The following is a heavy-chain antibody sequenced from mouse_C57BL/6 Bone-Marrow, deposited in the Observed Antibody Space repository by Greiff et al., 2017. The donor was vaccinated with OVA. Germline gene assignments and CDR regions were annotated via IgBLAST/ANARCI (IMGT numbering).Heavy chain of an antibody. D-gene: IGHD1-1*01. V-gene: IGHV1-69*01. J-gene: IGHJ4*01. Sequence: VQLQQPGAELVMPGASVKLSCKASGYTFTSYWMHWVKQRPGQGLEWIGEIDPSDSYTNYNQKFKGKSTLTVDKSSSTAYMQLSSLTSEDSAVYYCALYGSSPYYYAMDYWGQGTSVTVSS. CDR3: ALYGSSPYYYAMDY. CDR1: GYTFTSYW. CDR2: IDPSDSYT.